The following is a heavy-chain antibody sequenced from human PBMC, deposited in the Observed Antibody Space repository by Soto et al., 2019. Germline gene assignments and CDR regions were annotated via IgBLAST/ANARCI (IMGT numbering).Heavy chain of an antibody. D-gene: IGHD5-12*01. Sequence: GGSLRLSCAASGFTFSSYAMSWVRQAPGKGLEWVSAISGIGGSTYYADSVKGRFTISRDNSKNTLYLQMNSLRAEDTAVYYCAKDMSSGDYYYGMDVWGQGTTVIVAS. V-gene: IGHV3-23*01. CDR1: GFTFSSYA. J-gene: IGHJ6*02. CDR3: AKDMSSGDYYYGMDV. CDR2: ISGIGGST.